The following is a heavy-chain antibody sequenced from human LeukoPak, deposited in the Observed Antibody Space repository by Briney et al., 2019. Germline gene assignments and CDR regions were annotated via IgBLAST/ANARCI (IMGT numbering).Heavy chain of an antibody. CDR2: ISAYNGNT. CDR1: GYTFTSYG. Sequence: GASVKVSCTASGYTFTSYGISWVRQAPGQGLEWMGWISAYNGNTNYAQKLQGRVTMTTDTSTSTAYMELRSLRSDDTAVYYCARQHIVVVTANDGMDVWGQGTTVTVSS. D-gene: IGHD2-21*02. J-gene: IGHJ6*02. V-gene: IGHV1-18*01. CDR3: ARQHIVVVTANDGMDV.